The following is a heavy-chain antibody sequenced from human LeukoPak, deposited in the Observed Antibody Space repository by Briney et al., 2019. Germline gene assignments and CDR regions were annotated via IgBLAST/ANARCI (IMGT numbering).Heavy chain of an antibody. J-gene: IGHJ5*02. V-gene: IGHV1-2*02. CDR2: INPNSGGT. CDR3: ARVPVQAAQNWFDP. Sequence: AASVKVSCKASGYTFTGYYMHWVRQAPGQGLEWMGWINPNSGGTNYAQKFQGRVTMTRDTSISTAYMELSRLRSDDTAVYYCARVPVQAAQNWFDPWGQGTLVTVSS. CDR1: GYTFTGYY. D-gene: IGHD2-2*01.